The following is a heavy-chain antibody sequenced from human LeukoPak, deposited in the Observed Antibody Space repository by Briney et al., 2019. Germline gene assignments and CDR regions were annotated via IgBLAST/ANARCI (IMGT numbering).Heavy chain of an antibody. V-gene: IGHV4-59*01. J-gene: IGHJ4*02. CDR3: ARGKGYYYGSGSYDY. D-gene: IGHD3-10*01. CDR2: IYYSGST. CDR1: GGSFSGYY. Sequence: SETLSLTCAVYGGSFSGYYWTWIHQPPGKGLEWIGYIYYSGSTNYNPSLKSRVTISVDTSKNQFSLKLSSVTTADTAVYYCARGKGYYYGSGSYDYWGQGTLVTVSS.